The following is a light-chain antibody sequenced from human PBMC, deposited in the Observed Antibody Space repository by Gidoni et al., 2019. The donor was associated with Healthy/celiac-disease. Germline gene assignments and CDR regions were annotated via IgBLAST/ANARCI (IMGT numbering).Light chain of an antibody. CDR3: QQYYSITWT. V-gene: IGKV4-1*01. J-gene: IGKJ1*01. CDR2: WAS. CDR1: QSVLYSSNNKNY. Sequence: DIVMTQSPDSLAVSLGERATINCKSSQSVLYSSNNKNYLAWYQQKPGQPPKLLIYWASTRESGVPDGFSGSGSGTDFTLTISSLQAEDVAVYYCQQYYSITWTFGQGTKVEIK.